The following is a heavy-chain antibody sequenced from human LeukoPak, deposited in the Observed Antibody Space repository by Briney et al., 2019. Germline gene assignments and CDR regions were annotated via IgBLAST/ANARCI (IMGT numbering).Heavy chain of an antibody. CDR3: ARGHTAVTRHFDF. Sequence: GGSLRLSCAASGFTFSSYGMSWVRQAPGKGLEWVSAITGSGGSTYYADSVKGRFTISRDTSKNTLYLQMNSLRAEDTAVYYCARGHTAVTRHFDFWGQGTLVTVSS. D-gene: IGHD4-17*01. CDR1: GFTFSSYG. J-gene: IGHJ4*02. V-gene: IGHV3-23*01. CDR2: ITGSGGST.